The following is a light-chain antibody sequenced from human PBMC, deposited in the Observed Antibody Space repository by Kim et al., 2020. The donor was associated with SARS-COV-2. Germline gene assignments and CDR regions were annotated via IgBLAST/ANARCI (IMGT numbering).Light chain of an antibody. CDR2: GKN. J-gene: IGLJ3*02. Sequence: SSELTQDPAVSVALGQTVRLTCQGDSLRSYYASWYQQTPGQAPVLVIYGKNNRPSGIPDRFSGSSSGHTASLTITGSQAEDVAHYSFNSPASSGNHWVF. CDR3: NSPASSGNHWV. V-gene: IGLV3-19*01. CDR1: SLRSYY.